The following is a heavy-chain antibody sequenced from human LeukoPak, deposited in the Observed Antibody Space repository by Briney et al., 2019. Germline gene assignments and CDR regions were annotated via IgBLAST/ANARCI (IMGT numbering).Heavy chain of an antibody. CDR2: ISGSGGST. CDR1: GFTFSSYA. CDR3: AKDHHSSGWFPVYCFDY. V-gene: IGHV3-23*01. Sequence: PGRSLRLSCAASGFTFSSYAMSWVRQAPGKGLEWVSAISGSGGSTYYADSVKGRFTISRDNSKNTLYLQMNSLRAEDTAVYYCAKDHHSSGWFPVYCFDYWGQGTLVTVSS. D-gene: IGHD6-19*01. J-gene: IGHJ4*02.